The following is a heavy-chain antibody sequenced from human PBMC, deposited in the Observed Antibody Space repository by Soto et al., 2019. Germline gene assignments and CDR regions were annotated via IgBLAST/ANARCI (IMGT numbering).Heavy chain of an antibody. V-gene: IGHV4-59*08. J-gene: IGHJ4*02. CDR2: IYYSGST. D-gene: IGHD6-19*01. CDR1: GGSISSYY. Sequence: QVQLQESGPGLVKPSETLSLTCTVSGGSISSYYWSWIRQPPGKGLEWIGYIYYSGSTNYNPSLKSRVTISVDTSKNQFSLKLSSVTAADTAVYYCARQVIESGWYSLLFDYWGQGTLVTVSS. CDR3: ARQVIESGWYSLLFDY.